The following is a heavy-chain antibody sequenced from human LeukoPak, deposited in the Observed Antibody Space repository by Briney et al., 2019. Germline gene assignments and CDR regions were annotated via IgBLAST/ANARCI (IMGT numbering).Heavy chain of an antibody. Sequence: SETLSLTCTVSGGSISSYYWSWIRQPPGKGLEWIGYIYYSGSTNYNPSLKSRVTISVDTSKNQFSLKLSSVTAADTAVYYCARAYNSSWYYFEYWVQGTLVTVSS. CDR1: GGSISSYY. J-gene: IGHJ4*02. CDR3: ARAYNSSWYYFEY. D-gene: IGHD6-13*01. V-gene: IGHV4-59*01. CDR2: IYYSGST.